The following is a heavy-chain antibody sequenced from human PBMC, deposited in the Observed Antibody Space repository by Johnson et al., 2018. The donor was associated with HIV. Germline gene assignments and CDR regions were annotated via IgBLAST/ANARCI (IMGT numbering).Heavy chain of an antibody. CDR1: GFTFSDYA. Sequence: QVQLVESGGTVVQPGRSLRLSCAASGFTFSDYAMHWVRQAPGKGLEWVAVISYDGSNKYYPDSVKGRFTISRDNFKNRLYLQMDSLRAEDTAVYFCAREMVAAKDAFDIWGQGTMVTVSS. CDR3: AREMVAAKDAFDI. D-gene: IGHD2-15*01. CDR2: ISYDGSNK. J-gene: IGHJ3*02. V-gene: IGHV3-30-3*01.